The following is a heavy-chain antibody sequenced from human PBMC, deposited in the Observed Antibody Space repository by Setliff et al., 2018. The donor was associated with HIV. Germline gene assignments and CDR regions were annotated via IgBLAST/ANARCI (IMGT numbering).Heavy chain of an antibody. V-gene: IGHV4-61*09. D-gene: IGHD6-13*01. CDR3: ACGAAAGTDYYYYYYMDV. CDR1: GYSISSGYY. J-gene: IGHJ6*03. CDR2: VYTSGST. Sequence: LSLTCIVSGYSISSGYYWGWIRQPAGKGLEWIGHVYTSGSTNYNPSLKSRVIISVDLSKNQFSLKLSSVTAADTAVYYCACGAAAGTDYYYYYYMDVWGKGTTVTVSS.